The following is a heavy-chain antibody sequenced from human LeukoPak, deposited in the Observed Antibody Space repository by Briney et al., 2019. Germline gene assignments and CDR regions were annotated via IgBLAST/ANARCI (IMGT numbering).Heavy chain of an antibody. V-gene: IGHV4-34*01. CDR1: GGSFSGYY. D-gene: IGHD2-15*01. CDR2: INHSGST. Sequence: SETLSLTCAVYGGSFSGYYWSWIRQPPGKGLEWIGEINHSGSTNYNPSLRSRVTISVDTSKNQFSLKLSSVTAADTAVYYCARGNCSGGSCFFYFDYWGQGTLVTVSS. CDR3: ARGNCSGGSCFFYFDY. J-gene: IGHJ4*02.